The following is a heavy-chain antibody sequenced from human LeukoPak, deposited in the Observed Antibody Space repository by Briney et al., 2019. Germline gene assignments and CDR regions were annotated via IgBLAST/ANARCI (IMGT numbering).Heavy chain of an antibody. V-gene: IGHV1-69*05. CDR2: IMPLFGTA. Sequence: SVKVSCKTSGGTFNNSAISWVRQAPGQGLEWLGSIMPLFGTAGYAQKFQGRVTITKDESTRTVYLELTSLTSDDTAVYYCARDVHGDYGSGWFDPWGQGTLVSVSS. CDR1: GGTFNNSA. CDR3: ARDVHGDYGSGWFDP. D-gene: IGHD4-17*01. J-gene: IGHJ5*02.